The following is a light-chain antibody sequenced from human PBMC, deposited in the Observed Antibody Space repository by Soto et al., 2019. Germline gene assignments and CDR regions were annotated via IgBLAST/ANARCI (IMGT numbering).Light chain of an antibody. Sequence: EIVMTQSPATLSVSPGERATLSCRASQSVSSNLAWYQQKPGQAPRLLIYDASTRATGIPARVSGSVSGTEFTLTISRLQSEDFAVYYCQQYNNWPLTFGGGTNVEIK. CDR3: QQYNNWPLT. CDR1: QSVSSN. J-gene: IGKJ4*01. V-gene: IGKV3-15*01. CDR2: DAS.